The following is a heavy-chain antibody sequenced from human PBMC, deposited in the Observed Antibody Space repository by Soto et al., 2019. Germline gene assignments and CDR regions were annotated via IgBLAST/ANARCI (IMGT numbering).Heavy chain of an antibody. CDR2: MGSKAKNSVT. J-gene: IGHJ4*02. CDR3: TREYYGSGSYRFDN. V-gene: IGHV3-73*02. CDR1: GFTFSDSS. D-gene: IGHD3-10*01. Sequence: EVQLVESGGGLVQPGGSLKLSCAASGFTFSDSSMHWVRQASGKGLEWVGRMGSKAKNSVTVYAASVKGRFTISRDESENTACLQMNSLKSEDTAVYYCTREYYGSGSYRFDNWGRGPLVTVSS.